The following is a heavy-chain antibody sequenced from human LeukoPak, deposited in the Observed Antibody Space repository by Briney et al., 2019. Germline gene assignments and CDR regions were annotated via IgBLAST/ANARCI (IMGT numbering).Heavy chain of an antibody. CDR3: ARGTDYSNYYYFDY. CDR1: GFTFSSYW. CDR2: INSDGSST. J-gene: IGHJ4*02. V-gene: IGHV3-74*01. Sequence: GESLRLSCAASGFTFSSYWMHWVRQAPGKGLVWVSRINSDGSSTSYADSVKGRFTISRDNAKNTLYLQMNSLRAEDTAVYYCARGTDYSNYYYFDYWGQGTLVTVSS. D-gene: IGHD4-11*01.